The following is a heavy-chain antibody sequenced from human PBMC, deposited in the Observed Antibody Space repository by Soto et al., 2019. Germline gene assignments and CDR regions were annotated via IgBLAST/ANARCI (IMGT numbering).Heavy chain of an antibody. D-gene: IGHD1-26*01. CDR2: INHSGST. V-gene: IGHV4-34*01. CDR3: ARGGQWELLLDY. Sequence: PSETLSLTCAVYGGSLSGYYWSWIRQPPGKGLEWIGEINHSGSTNYNPSLKSRVTISVDTSKNQFSLKLSSVTAADTAVYYCARGGQWELLLDYWGQGTLVTVSS. J-gene: IGHJ4*02. CDR1: GGSLSGYY.